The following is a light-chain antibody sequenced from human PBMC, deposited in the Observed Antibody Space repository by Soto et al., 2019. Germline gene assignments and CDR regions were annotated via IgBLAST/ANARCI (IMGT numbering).Light chain of an antibody. CDR2: DAS. CDR1: QDISND. V-gene: IGKV1-33*01. CDR3: QQCDSFTLI. J-gene: IGKJ4*01. Sequence: DIQMTQSPASLSAFLGDRVTISCRASQDISNDLLWYQQKPPKAPKLLIYDASSLETGVPSRFSGNISGTDFTFTISSLQPKDVATYYCQQCDSFTLICGGGTKIEIK.